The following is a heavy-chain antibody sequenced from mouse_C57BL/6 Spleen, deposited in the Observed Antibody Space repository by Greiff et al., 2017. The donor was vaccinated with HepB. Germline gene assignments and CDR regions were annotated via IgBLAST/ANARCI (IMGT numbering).Heavy chain of an antibody. CDR3: ARQNYYGSSYYAMDY. V-gene: IGHV1-50*01. J-gene: IGHJ4*01. D-gene: IGHD1-1*01. CDR2: IDPSDSYT. CDR1: GYTFTSYW. Sequence: QVQLQQPGAELVKPGASVKLSCKASGYTFTSYWMQWVKQRPGQGLEWIGEIDPSDSYTNYNQKFKGKATLTVDTSSSTAYMQLSSLTSEDSAVYYCARQNYYGSSYYAMDYWGQGTSVTVSS.